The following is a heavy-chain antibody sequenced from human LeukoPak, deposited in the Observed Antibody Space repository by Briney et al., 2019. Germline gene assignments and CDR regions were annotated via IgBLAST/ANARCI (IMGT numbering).Heavy chain of an antibody. CDR1: EFTFSSYA. J-gene: IGHJ4*02. V-gene: IGHV3-23*01. Sequence: PGGSLRLSCVASEFTFSSYAMSWVRQAPGKGLEWVSTISGSGRSTYYADSVKGRFTISRDNSKNTLYLQMNSLRAEDTAVYYCAKGVRVVPAAIRDTTDYWGQGTLVTVSS. CDR3: AKGVRVVPAAIRDTTDY. CDR2: ISGSGRST. D-gene: IGHD2-2*01.